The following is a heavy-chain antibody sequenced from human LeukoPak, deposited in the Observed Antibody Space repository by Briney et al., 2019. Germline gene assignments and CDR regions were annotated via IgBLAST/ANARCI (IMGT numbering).Heavy chain of an antibody. J-gene: IGHJ4*02. D-gene: IGHD2-2*01. V-gene: IGHV1-18*01. CDR3: ARDHIVVVPAALPYSSFDY. CDR1: GYTFTSYG. CDR2: ISACNGNT. Sequence: ASVKVSCKASGYTFTSYGISWVRQAPGQGLEWMGWISACNGNTNYAQKLQGRVTMTTDTSTSTAYMELRSLRSDDTAVYYCARDHIVVVPAALPYSSFDYWGQGTLVTVSS.